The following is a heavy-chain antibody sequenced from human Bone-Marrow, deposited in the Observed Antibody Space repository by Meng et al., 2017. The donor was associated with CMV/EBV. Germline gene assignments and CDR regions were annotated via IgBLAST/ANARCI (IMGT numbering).Heavy chain of an antibody. CDR1: GFTFSSYW. V-gene: IGHV3-74*01. D-gene: IGHD5-18*01. CDR3: ARDNSVDTASYGMDV. Sequence: GGSLRLSCAASGFTFSSYWMHWVRQAPGKGLVWVSRINSDGSSTSYADSVKGRFTISRDNAKNSLYLQMNSLRAEDTAVYYCARDNSVDTASYGMDVWGQGTTVTVSS. CDR2: INSDGSST. J-gene: IGHJ6*02.